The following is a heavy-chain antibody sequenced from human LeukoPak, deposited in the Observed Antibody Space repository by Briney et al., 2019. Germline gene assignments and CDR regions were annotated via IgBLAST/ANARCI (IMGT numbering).Heavy chain of an antibody. V-gene: IGHV1-2*06. D-gene: IGHD2-15*01. CDR2: INPNSGGT. J-gene: IGHJ4*02. Sequence: ASVKVSCKASGYTFTGYYMHWVRQAPGQGLEWMGRINPNSGGTNYAQKFQGRVTMTRDTSISTAYMELSRLRSDDTAVYYCARDNEQYCSGGSCYLVFDYWGQGTLVTVSS. CDR3: ARDNEQYCSGGSCYLVFDY. CDR1: GYTFTGYY.